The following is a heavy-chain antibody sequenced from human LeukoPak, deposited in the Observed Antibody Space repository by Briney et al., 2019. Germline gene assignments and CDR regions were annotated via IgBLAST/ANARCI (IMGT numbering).Heavy chain of an antibody. CDR1: GGTFSSYA. V-gene: IGHV1-69*13. CDR2: IIPIFGTA. Sequence: SVKVSCKASGGTFSSYAISWVRQGPGQGLEWMGGIIPIFGTANYAQKFQGRGTITADESTSTAYMELSSLRSEDTAVYYCAKGSGYEAQYYYYYMDVWGKGTTVTISS. J-gene: IGHJ6*03. CDR3: AKGSGYEAQYYYYYMDV. D-gene: IGHD5-12*01.